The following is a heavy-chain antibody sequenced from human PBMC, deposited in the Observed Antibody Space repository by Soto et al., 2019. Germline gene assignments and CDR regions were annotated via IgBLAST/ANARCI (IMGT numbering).Heavy chain of an antibody. J-gene: IGHJ5*02. CDR1: GGPISSGGYY. CDR3: ARMAADYDILTGYHPNWFDP. CDR2: IYYSGST. Sequence: SETLSLTCTVSGGPISSGGYYWSWIRQHPGKGLEWIGYIYYSGSTYYNPSLKSRVTIPVDTSKNQFSLKLSSVTAADTAVYYCARMAADYDILTGYHPNWFDPWGQGTLVTVSS. V-gene: IGHV4-31*03. D-gene: IGHD3-9*01.